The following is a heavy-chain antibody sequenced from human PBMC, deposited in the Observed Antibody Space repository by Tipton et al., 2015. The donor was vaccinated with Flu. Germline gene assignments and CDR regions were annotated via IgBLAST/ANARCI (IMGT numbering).Heavy chain of an antibody. J-gene: IGHJ4*02. CDR2: ISGSGTTI. D-gene: IGHD6-19*01. Sequence: SLRLSCAASGFIFSSHWMTWVRQGPGKGLEWVSYISGSGTTIYYADSVKGRFTISRDNAENSLHLQMNSLRVEDTAVYYCARDGGQWLGHFDYWGQGTLVTVSS. V-gene: IGHV3-48*04. CDR1: GFIFSSHW. CDR3: ARDGGQWLGHFDY.